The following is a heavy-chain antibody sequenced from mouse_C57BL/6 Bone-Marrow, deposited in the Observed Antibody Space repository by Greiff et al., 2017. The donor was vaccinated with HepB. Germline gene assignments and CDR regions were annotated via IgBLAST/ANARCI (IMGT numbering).Heavy chain of an antibody. J-gene: IGHJ3*01. Sequence: QVQLQQPGAELVRPGSSVKLSCKASGYTFTSYWMHWVKQRPIQGLEWIGNIDPSDSETHYNQKFKDKATLTVDKSSSTAYMQISSLTSEDSAVYYCARGSTAWFAYWGQGTLVTVSA. CDR3: ARGSTAWFAY. V-gene: IGHV1-52*01. CDR1: GYTFTSYW. CDR2: IDPSDSET. D-gene: IGHD1-1*01.